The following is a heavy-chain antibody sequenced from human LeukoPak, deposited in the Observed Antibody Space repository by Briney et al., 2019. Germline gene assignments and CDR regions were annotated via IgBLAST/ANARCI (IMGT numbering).Heavy chain of an antibody. J-gene: IGHJ6*03. D-gene: IGHD4-23*01. Sequence: GGSLRLSCAASGFTFSSYSMNWVRQAPGKGLEWVSYISSSSSTIYYADSVKGRFTISRDNAKNSLYLQMNSLRAEDTAMYFCARGSVEGDYFYYSMDVWGKGTTVTVSS. V-gene: IGHV3-48*04. CDR2: ISSSSSTI. CDR3: ARGSVEGDYFYYSMDV. CDR1: GFTFSSYS.